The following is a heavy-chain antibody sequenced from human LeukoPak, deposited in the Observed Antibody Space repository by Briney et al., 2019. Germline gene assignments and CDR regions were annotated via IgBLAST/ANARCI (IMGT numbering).Heavy chain of an antibody. Sequence: PSETLSLTCAVSGNSISSGYYWGWIQQPPGKGLEWIGTIYHSGSTSYNPSLKSRVTISVDTSENQFSLRLSSVTAADTAVYYCARESDSGGFSNYWGQGILVTVSS. CDR2: IYHSGST. CDR1: GNSISSGYY. CDR3: ARESDSGGFSNY. D-gene: IGHD3-22*01. V-gene: IGHV4-38-2*01. J-gene: IGHJ4*02.